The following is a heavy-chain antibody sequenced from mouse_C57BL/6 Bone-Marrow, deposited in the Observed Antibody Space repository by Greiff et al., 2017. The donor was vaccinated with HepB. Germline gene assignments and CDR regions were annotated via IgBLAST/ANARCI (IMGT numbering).Heavy chain of an antibody. CDR2: IRSKSNNYAT. CDR3: VSRSYRFAY. Sequence: EVKVVESGGGLVQPKGSLKLSCAASGFSFNTYAMNWVRQAPGKGLEWVARIRSKSNNYATYYADSVKDRFTISRDDSESMLYLQMNNLKTEDTAMYYCVSRSYRFAYWGQGTLVTVSA. V-gene: IGHV10-1*01. CDR1: GFSFNTYA. J-gene: IGHJ3*01. D-gene: IGHD1-1*01.